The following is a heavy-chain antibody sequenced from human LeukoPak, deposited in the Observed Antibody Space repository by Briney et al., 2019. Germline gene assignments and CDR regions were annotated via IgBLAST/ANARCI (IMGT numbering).Heavy chain of an antibody. CDR3: ARGGELLLPPGAFDI. Sequence: GGSLRLSCAASGFTFSHYGMSWVRQAPGKGLQWVSGIPSSGGTTYYADSVKGRFTISRDDSKNTLFLQMNSLRAEDTAVYYCARGGELLLPPGAFDIWGQGTMVTVSS. V-gene: IGHV3-23*01. D-gene: IGHD1-26*01. CDR2: IPSSGGTT. J-gene: IGHJ3*02. CDR1: GFTFSHYG.